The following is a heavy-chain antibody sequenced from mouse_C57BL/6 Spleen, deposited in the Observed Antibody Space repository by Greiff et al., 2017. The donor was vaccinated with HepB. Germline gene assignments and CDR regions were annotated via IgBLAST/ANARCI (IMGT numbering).Heavy chain of an antibody. D-gene: IGHD1-1*01. V-gene: IGHV1-64*01. CDR3: AIYYGSSWGY. CDR1: GYTFTSYW. J-gene: IGHJ2*01. CDR2: IHPNSGST. Sequence: QVQLQQPGAELVKPGASVKLSCKASGYTFTSYWMPWVKQRPGQGLEWIGMIHPNSGSTNYNEKFKSKATLTVDKSSSTAYMQLSSLTSEDSAVYYCAIYYGSSWGYWGQGTTLTVSS.